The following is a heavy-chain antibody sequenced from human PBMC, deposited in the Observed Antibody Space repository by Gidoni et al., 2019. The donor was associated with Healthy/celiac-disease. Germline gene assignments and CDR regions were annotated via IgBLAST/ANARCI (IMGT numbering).Heavy chain of an antibody. CDR3: AKDSPLASMVREDYYFDY. Sequence: EVQLLESGGGLVQPGGSLRLSCAASGFPFSSYARSWVRQAPGKGLEWVSAISGSGGSTYYADSVKGRFTISRDNSKNTLYLQMNSLRAEDTAVYYCAKDSPLASMVREDYYFDYWGQGTLVTVSS. CDR1: GFPFSSYA. D-gene: IGHD3-10*01. V-gene: IGHV3-23*01. CDR2: ISGSGGST. J-gene: IGHJ4*02.